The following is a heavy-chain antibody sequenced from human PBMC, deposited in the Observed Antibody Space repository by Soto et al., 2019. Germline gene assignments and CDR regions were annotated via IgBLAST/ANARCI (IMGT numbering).Heavy chain of an antibody. CDR3: AKGDHLNFCSYAYGHYYVMSV. J-gene: IGHJ6*02. Sequence: GRSLRHCCAASGSIFSSDDVHWVRQAPGKSLEWVSVITTTGDTYYAASVKGRFTISRENAKNSLYLQMNSLRAEAAAVYYCAKGDHLNFCSYAYGHYYVMSVWGRGTSDFVSS. V-gene: IGHV3-13*01. CDR1: GSIFSSDD. D-gene: IGHD2-21*01. CDR2: ITTTGDT.